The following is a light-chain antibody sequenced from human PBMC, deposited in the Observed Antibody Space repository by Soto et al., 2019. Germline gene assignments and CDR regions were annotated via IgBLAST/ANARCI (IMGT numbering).Light chain of an antibody. CDR2: AAS. V-gene: IGKV3-15*01. J-gene: IGKJ5*01. Sequence: ETGMTQSPATLSGSPGERATLSCRASQSVSRKLAWYQQKPGQAPRLLMNAASTRAAGIPTRFRGSGSGTEFTLTIASLQSEDLGVYTCQQYSDLPPTFGQGTRLEIK. CDR1: QSVSRK. CDR3: QQYSDLPPT.